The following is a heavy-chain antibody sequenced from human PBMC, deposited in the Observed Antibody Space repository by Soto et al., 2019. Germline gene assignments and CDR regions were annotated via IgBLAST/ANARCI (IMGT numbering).Heavy chain of an antibody. D-gene: IGHD2-21*01. CDR3: AKLPLLRFVDNWFAP. J-gene: IGHJ5*02. Sequence: EVQLVESGGGLIQPGGSLRLSCVGSGFTFSTYSMNWVRQAPGKGLEWIAFISSSGSTITYADFAKCRFTISRENAKNSVYLQMNSLRDEDTALYYCAKLPLLRFVDNWFAPWGQGTQVTVFS. V-gene: IGHV3-48*02. CDR1: GFTFSTYS. CDR2: ISSSGSTI.